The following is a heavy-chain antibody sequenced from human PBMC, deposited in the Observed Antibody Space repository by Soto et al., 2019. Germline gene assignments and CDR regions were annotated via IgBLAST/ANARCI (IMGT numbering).Heavy chain of an antibody. CDR2: IWYDGSNK. V-gene: IGHV3-33*01. CDR1: GFTFSSYG. J-gene: IGHJ4*02. D-gene: IGHD5-18*01. Sequence: QVQLVESGGGVVQPGRSLRLSCAASGFTFSSYGMHWVRQARGKGLEWVAVIWYDGSNKYYADSVKGRFTISRDNSKNTLYLQMNSLRAEDTAVYYCARGDTANEDYWGQGTLVTVSS. CDR3: ARGDTANEDY.